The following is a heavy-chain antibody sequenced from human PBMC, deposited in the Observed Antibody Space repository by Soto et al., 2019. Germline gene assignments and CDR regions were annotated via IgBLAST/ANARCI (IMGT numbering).Heavy chain of an antibody. V-gene: IGHV1-8*01. CDR3: ARGLIVVAATSDAFDI. J-gene: IGHJ3*02. Sequence: ASVKVSCKASGYTFTSYDINWVRQATGQGLEWMGWMNPNSVNTGYAQKFQGRVTMTRNTSISTAYMELSSLRSEDTAVYYCARGLIVVAATSDAFDIWGQGTMVTVSS. D-gene: IGHD2-15*01. CDR2: MNPNSVNT. CDR1: GYTFTSYD.